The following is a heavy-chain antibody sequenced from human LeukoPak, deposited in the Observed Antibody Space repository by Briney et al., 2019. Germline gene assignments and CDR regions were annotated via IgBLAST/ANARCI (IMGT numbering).Heavy chain of an antibody. Sequence: ASVKVSCKVSGYTLTELSMHWVRQAPGKGLEWMGGFDPEDGETIYAQKFQGRDTITADKSTSTAYMELSSLRSEDTAVYYCAREGGGIAAAGTWRGHNWFDPWGQGTLVTVSS. J-gene: IGHJ5*02. D-gene: IGHD6-13*01. CDR2: FDPEDGET. CDR1: GYTLTELS. CDR3: AREGGGIAAAGTWRGHNWFDP. V-gene: IGHV1-24*01.